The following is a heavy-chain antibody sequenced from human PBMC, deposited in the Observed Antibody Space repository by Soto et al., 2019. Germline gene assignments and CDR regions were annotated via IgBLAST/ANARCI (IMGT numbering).Heavy chain of an antibody. Sequence: PGGSLRLSCAASGFTFSSYAMSWVRQAPGKGLEWVSAISGSGGSTYYADTVKGRFTISRDNSKNTLYLQMNSLRAEDTVVYYCAKERNSGYDYWFDPWGQGTLVTVSS. CDR3: AKERNSGYDYWFDP. V-gene: IGHV3-23*01. CDR2: ISGSGGST. D-gene: IGHD5-12*01. J-gene: IGHJ5*02. CDR1: GFTFSSYA.